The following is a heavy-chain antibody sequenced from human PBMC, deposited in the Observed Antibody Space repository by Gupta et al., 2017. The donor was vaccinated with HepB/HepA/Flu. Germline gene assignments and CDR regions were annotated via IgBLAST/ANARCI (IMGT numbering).Heavy chain of an antibody. D-gene: IGHD3-22*01. CDR3: TRDWYSSGSSRFDP. J-gene: IGHJ5*02. CDR1: GFIFSTFA. CDR2: ISNDGNNK. Sequence: KLEESGGGVVQPGRSLRLSCAASGFIFSTFAILWVRRAPGKGLEGVAMISNDGNNKYYEDSGKGRFTISRDNSKNTVSLQMESLRAEDTAVYYCTRDWYSSGSSRFDPWGQGTQFTVSS. V-gene: IGHV3-30*03.